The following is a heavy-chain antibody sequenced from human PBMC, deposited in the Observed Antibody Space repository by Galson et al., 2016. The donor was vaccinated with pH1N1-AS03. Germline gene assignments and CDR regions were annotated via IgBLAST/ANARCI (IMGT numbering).Heavy chain of an antibody. CDR2: VNDSGGRT. D-gene: IGHD3-10*01. Sequence: SLRLSCAASGFTLSRSAMSWVRQVPGKGLEWVSSVNDSGGRTSYANSVKGRFTVSRDNSKNTLSLEMSSLRVEDTAEYYCVAGGSGTDLFDVWGLGTMVIVSS. V-gene: IGHV3-23*01. J-gene: IGHJ3*01. CDR3: VAGGSGTDLFDV. CDR1: GFTLSRSA.